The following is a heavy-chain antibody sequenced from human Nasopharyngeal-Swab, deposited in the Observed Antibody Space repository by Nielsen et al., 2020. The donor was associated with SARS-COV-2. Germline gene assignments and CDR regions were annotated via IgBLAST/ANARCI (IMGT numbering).Heavy chain of an antibody. CDR3: ARSPTWIQLWYYFDY. J-gene: IGHJ4*02. Sequence: SETLSLTCTVSGGSISSYYWSWTRQPPGKGLEWIGYIYYSESTNYNPSLKSRVTISVDTSKNQFSLKLGSVTAADTAVYYCARSPTWIQLWYYFDYWGQGTLVTVSS. V-gene: IGHV4-59*01. CDR1: GGSISSYY. CDR2: IYYSEST. D-gene: IGHD5-18*01.